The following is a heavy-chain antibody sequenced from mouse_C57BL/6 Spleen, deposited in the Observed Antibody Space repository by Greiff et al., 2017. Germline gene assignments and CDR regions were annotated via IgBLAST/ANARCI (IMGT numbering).Heavy chain of an antibody. CDR3: AIGDGYYPYAMDY. J-gene: IGHJ4*01. V-gene: IGHV1-74*01. Sequence: QVQLQQPGAELVKPGASVKVSCKASGYTFTSYWMHWVKQRPGQGLEWIGRIHPSDSDTNYNQKFKGKATLTVDQSSSTAYMQLSSLTSEDSAVYYCAIGDGYYPYAMDYWGQGTSVTVSS. CDR2: IHPSDSDT. CDR1: GYTFTSYW. D-gene: IGHD2-3*01.